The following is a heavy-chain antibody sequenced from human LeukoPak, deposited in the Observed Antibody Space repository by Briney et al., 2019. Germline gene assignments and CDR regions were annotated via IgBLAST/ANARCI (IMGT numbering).Heavy chain of an antibody. V-gene: IGHV1-2*06. CDR2: INPNSGGT. CDR3: ARARLVYDSSGYYSH. CDR1: GYTFTGYY. D-gene: IGHD3-22*01. J-gene: IGHJ4*02. Sequence: ASVKVSCKASGYTFTGYYMHWVRRAPGQGLEWMGRINPNSGGTNYAQKFQGRVTMTRDTSISTAYMELSRLRSDDTSVYYCARARLVYDSSGYYSHWGQGTLVTVSS.